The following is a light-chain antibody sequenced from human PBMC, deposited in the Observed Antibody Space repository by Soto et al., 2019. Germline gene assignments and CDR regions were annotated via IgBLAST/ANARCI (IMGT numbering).Light chain of an antibody. Sequence: QSALTQPRSVSESPGQSVTISCTGTSSDVGAYNYVSWYQQHPGKVPKLIIYDVSKRPSGVPDRFSGSKSGNTASLTISGLQAEDEADYYCCSFAGTDLVFGGGTKVTVL. CDR3: CSFAGTDLV. CDR1: SSDVGAYNY. V-gene: IGLV2-11*01. CDR2: DVS. J-gene: IGLJ3*02.